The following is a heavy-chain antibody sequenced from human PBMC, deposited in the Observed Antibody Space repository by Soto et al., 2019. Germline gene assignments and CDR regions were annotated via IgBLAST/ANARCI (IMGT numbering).Heavy chain of an antibody. V-gene: IGHV4-39*01. D-gene: IGHD1-26*01. Sequence: TSETLSLTCTVSGVSIGSSTNYWGWIRQPPGKGLEWIGSIYYSGSTYYNPSLKGRVTISVDTSKNQFSLKLSSVTAADTAVYYCATQEVGGSYVYTFDPWGQGTLVTVSS. CDR1: GVSIGSSTNY. CDR2: IYYSGST. CDR3: ATQEVGGSYVYTFDP. J-gene: IGHJ5*02.